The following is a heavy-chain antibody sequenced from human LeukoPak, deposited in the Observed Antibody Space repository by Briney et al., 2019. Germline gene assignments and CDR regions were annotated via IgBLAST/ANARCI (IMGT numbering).Heavy chain of an antibody. CDR2: IIPIFGTA. Sequence: SVKVSCKASGGTFSSYAISWVRQAPGQGLEWMGGIIPIFGTANYAQKFQGRVTITTDESTSTAYMELSSLRSEDTAVYYCATGIRPPSYSNYVSIGYYYMEVWGKGTTVTVSS. D-gene: IGHD4-11*01. CDR3: ATGIRPPSYSNYVSIGYYYMEV. J-gene: IGHJ6*03. V-gene: IGHV1-69*05. CDR1: GGTFSSYA.